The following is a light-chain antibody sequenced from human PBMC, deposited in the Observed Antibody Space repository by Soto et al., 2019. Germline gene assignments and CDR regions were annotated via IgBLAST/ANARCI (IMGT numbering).Light chain of an antibody. CDR1: ESVSSN. V-gene: IGKV3-15*01. CDR2: GAS. J-gene: IGKJ5*01. CDR3: QQYNSWPPIT. Sequence: XILLTHSPATLSVSPGERATLSGSSSESVSSNLAWYQQRPGQAPRLVIYGASNRATGIPDRFSGGGSGTEFTLPIRRLQSEDFAVYYCQQYNSWPPITCGNGPRLAL.